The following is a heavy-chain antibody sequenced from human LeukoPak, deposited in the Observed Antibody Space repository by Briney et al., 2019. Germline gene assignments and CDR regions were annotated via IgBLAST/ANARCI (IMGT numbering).Heavy chain of an antibody. CDR1: GGSFSGYY. V-gene: IGHV4-34*01. D-gene: IGHD2-15*01. CDR2: INHSGST. Sequence: PSETLSLTCAVYGGSFSGYYWSWIRQPPGKGLEWIGEINHSGSTNYNPSLKSRVTISVDTSKNQFSLKLSSVTAADTAVYYCAREVAATRLLYYYYYMDVWGKGTTVTVSS. CDR3: AREVAATRLLYYYYYMDV. J-gene: IGHJ6*03.